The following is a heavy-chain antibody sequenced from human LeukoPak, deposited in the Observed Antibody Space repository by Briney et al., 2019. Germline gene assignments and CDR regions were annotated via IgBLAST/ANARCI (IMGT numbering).Heavy chain of an antibody. CDR1: GYSFTSYW. D-gene: IGHD6-19*01. J-gene: IGHJ3*02. V-gene: IGHV5-51*01. Sequence: GESLKISFKGSGYSFTSYWIGWVRQRPGKGLEWMGIIYPGDSDTRYSPSFQGQVTISADKSISTAYLQWSSLKASDTAMYYCARPSSGWYGPYAFDIWGQGIMVTVSS. CDR2: IYPGDSDT. CDR3: ARPSSGWYGPYAFDI.